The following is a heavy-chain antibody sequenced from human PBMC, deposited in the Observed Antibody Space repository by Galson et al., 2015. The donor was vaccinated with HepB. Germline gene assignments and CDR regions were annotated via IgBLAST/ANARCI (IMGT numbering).Heavy chain of an antibody. J-gene: IGHJ6*02. CDR3: ARGPFGKQWLVRGMDV. CDR1: GFTFSSYS. D-gene: IGHD6-19*01. Sequence: SLRLSCAASGFTFSSYSMNWVRQAPGKGLEWVSSISSSSSYIYYADSVKGRFTISRDNAKNSLYLQMNSLRAEDTAVYYCARGPFGKQWLVRGMDVWGQGTTVTVSS. CDR2: ISSSSSYI. V-gene: IGHV3-21*01.